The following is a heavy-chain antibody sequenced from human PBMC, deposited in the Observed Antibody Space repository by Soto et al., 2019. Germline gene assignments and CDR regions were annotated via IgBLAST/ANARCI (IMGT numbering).Heavy chain of an antibody. V-gene: IGHV4-39*01. Sequence: SDTLSLTCTVSGGSISSSFSYWGWIRQTPGKGLEWIGTIYYSGNTYYNPSLKSRVTISIDTSKNQFSLKLTSVTAADTAVFFCTRHLPGNSAYESSFDYWGLGTLVNVSS. D-gene: IGHD5-12*01. CDR1: GGSISSSFSY. J-gene: IGHJ4*02. CDR3: TRHLPGNSAYESSFDY. CDR2: IYYSGNT.